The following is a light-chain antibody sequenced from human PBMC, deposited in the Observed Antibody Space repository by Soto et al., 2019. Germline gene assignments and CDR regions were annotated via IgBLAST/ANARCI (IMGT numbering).Light chain of an antibody. J-gene: IGLJ2*01. Sequence: QSALTQPASVSGSPGQSIAISCTGTSSNVGGYHFVSWYQQHPGKAPKLLIYEVNKRPSGVSNRFSGSKSDNTASLTISGLQAEDEADYYCCSYGGDRIFGGGTKLTVL. CDR2: EVN. V-gene: IGLV2-23*02. CDR1: SSNVGGYHF. CDR3: CSYGGDRI.